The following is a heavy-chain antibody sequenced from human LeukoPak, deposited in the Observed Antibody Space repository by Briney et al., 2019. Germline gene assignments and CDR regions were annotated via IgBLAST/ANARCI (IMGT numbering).Heavy chain of an antibody. Sequence: GASVKVSCKASGYTFTNYGISWVRQAPGQGLEWMGGIIPIFGTANYAQKFQGRVTITADESTSTAYMELSSLRSEDTAVYCCARKIAYCGGDCYSPSYYFDYWGQGTLVTVSS. J-gene: IGHJ4*02. CDR2: IIPIFGTA. CDR1: GYTFTNYG. V-gene: IGHV1-69*13. D-gene: IGHD2-21*02. CDR3: ARKIAYCGGDCYSPSYYFDY.